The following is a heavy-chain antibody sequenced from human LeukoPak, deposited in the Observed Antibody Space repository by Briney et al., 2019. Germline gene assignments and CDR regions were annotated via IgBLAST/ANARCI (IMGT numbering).Heavy chain of an antibody. CDR2: IIPIFGIA. Sequence: GASVKVSCKASGGTFSSYAISWVRQAPGQGLEWMGRIIPIFGIASYAQKFQGRVTITADKSTSTAYMELSSLRSEDTAVYYCASYDSSGYYWTWWGQGTLVTVSS. CDR3: ASYDSSGYYWTW. CDR1: GGTFSSYA. D-gene: IGHD3-22*01. J-gene: IGHJ4*02. V-gene: IGHV1-69*04.